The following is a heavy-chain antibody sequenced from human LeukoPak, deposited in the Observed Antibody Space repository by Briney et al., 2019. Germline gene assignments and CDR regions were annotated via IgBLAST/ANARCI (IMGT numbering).Heavy chain of an antibody. J-gene: IGHJ4*02. D-gene: IGHD2-15*01. CDR1: GFTFGDDY. CDR3: ARGGFDY. Sequence: PGGSLRLSCTASGFTFGDDYLNWVRQAPGKGLEWVGFIRGKPYGGTTEYAASVRGRFTISRDDSKNIAYLQMNSLKTEDTAVYYCARGGFDYWGQGTLVTVSS. V-gene: IGHV3-49*04. CDR2: IRGKPYGGTT.